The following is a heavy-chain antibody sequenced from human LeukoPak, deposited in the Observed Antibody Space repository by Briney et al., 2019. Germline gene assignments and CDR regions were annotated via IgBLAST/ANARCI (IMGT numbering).Heavy chain of an antibody. CDR3: ARDYVSSALDY. J-gene: IGHJ4*02. Sequence: SETLSLTCTLSGGSISTYYWSWIRQPPGKGLEWIGYIYHSGSTNYNPSLKSRVTISVDTSKNQFSLKLSSVTAADTAVYYCARDYVSSALDYWGQGTLVTVSS. CDR2: IYHSGST. D-gene: IGHD6-19*01. V-gene: IGHV4-59*01. CDR1: GGSISTYY.